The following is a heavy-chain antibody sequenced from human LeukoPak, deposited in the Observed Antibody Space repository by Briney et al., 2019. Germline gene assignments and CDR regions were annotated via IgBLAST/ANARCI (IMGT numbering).Heavy chain of an antibody. D-gene: IGHD6-19*01. CDR2: IYASGST. Sequence: PSETLSLTCTVSGGSISSYYWSWIRQPAGKGLEWIGRIYASGSTNYTPSLKSRVTMSVDTSKNQFSLKLSSVTAPDTAVYYCARDPLAVAGISPNWFDPWGQGTLVTVSS. CDR3: ARDPLAVAGISPNWFDP. V-gene: IGHV4-4*07. J-gene: IGHJ5*02. CDR1: GGSISSYY.